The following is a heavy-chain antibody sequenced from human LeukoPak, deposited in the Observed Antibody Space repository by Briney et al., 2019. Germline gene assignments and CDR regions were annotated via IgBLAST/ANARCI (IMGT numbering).Heavy chain of an antibody. CDR1: GGSISSGGYY. CDR2: IYYGGST. J-gene: IGHJ6*02. CDR3: ARVVVYGDYGMDV. D-gene: IGHD4-17*01. V-gene: IGHV4-31*03. Sequence: SETLSLTCTVSGGSISSGGYYWSWIRQHPGKGLEWIGYIYYGGSTYYNPSLKSRVTISVDTSKNQFSLKLSSVTAADTAVYYCARVVVYGDYGMDVWGQGTTVTVSS.